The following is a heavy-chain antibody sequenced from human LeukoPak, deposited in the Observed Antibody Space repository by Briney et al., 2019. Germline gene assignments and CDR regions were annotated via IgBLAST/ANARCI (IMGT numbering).Heavy chain of an antibody. D-gene: IGHD2-21*02. CDR2: IIPILGIA. Sequence: SVKVSCKASGGTFSSYAISWMRQAPGQGLEWMGRIIPILGIANYAQKFQGRVTITADKSTSTACMELSSLRSEDTAVYYCARDSSIVVVTPDTFDIWGQGTMVTVSS. CDR1: GGTFSSYA. CDR3: ARDSSIVVVTPDTFDI. J-gene: IGHJ3*02. V-gene: IGHV1-69*04.